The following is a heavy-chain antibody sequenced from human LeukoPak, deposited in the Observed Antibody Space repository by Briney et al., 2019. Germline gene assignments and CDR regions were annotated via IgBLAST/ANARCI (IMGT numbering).Heavy chain of an antibody. CDR3: ARGGSWIQLKPKGYYYMDA. D-gene: IGHD5-18*01. J-gene: IGHJ6*03. CDR2: INPNSGGT. Sequence: AAVKVSCKASGYTFTGYYTHWVRQAPGQGLEWMGWINPNSGGTNYAQKFQGWVTMTRDTSISTAYMELSRLRSDDTAVYYCARGGSWIQLKPKGYYYMDAWGKGTTVTVSS. V-gene: IGHV1-2*04. CDR1: GYTFTGYY.